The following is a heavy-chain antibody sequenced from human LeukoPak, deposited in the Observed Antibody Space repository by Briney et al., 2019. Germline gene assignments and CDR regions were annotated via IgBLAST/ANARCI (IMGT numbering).Heavy chain of an antibody. Sequence: GRSLRLSCAASGFTFSSYAMHWVRQAPGKGLEWVAVISYDGSNKYYADSVKGRFTISRDNSKNTLYLQMNSLRAEDTAVYYCARGRIAAPGEDWFDPWGQGTLVTVSS. CDR3: ARGRIAAPGEDWFDP. CDR2: ISYDGSNK. J-gene: IGHJ5*02. V-gene: IGHV3-30*01. CDR1: GFTFSSYA. D-gene: IGHD6-25*01.